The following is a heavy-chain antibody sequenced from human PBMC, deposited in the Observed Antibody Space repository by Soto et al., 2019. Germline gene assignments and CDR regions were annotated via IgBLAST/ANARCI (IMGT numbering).Heavy chain of an antibody. J-gene: IGHJ3*02. V-gene: IGHV3-23*01. CDR1: EFTFSSYA. CDR3: AKVLTGEMGTVFQAFDI. CDR2: ISYSGERT. Sequence: GGSLRLSCVGSEFTFSSYAMSWVRQVPGEGLEWVASISYSGERTYYADSVKGRFTISRDNSRDTLYLQMNSLRDKDTAVYYCAKVLTGEMGTVFQAFDIWGQGTMVTVSS. D-gene: IGHD1-26*01.